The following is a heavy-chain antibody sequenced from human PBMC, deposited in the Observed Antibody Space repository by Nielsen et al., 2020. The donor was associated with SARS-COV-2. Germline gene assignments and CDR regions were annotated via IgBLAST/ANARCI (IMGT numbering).Heavy chain of an antibody. Sequence: ASVKVSCKASGYTFTSYAMHWVRQAPGQRLEWMGWINAGNGNTKYSQKFQGRVTITRDTSASTAYMELSSLRSEDTAVYYCASGSPRIAVAGRGGFDYWGQGTLVTVSS. J-gene: IGHJ4*02. CDR2: INAGNGNT. CDR3: ASGSPRIAVAGRGGFDY. V-gene: IGHV1-3*01. CDR1: GYTFTSYA. D-gene: IGHD6-19*01.